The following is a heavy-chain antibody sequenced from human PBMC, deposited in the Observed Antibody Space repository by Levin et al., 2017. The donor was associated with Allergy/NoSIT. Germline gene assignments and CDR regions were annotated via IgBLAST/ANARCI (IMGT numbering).Heavy chain of an antibody. CDR2: MYSGGST. J-gene: IGHJ4*02. CDR3: ARGYSGNDAFDY. V-gene: IGHV3-53*01. D-gene: IGHD1-26*01. CDR1: GFTVSSNY. Sequence: ASVKVSCAASGFTVSSNYMSWVRQAPGKGLEWVSVMYSGGSTYYADSVKGRFTISRDNSMNTLYLQMNSLRAEDTAVYYCARGYSGNDAFDYWGQGTLVTVSS.